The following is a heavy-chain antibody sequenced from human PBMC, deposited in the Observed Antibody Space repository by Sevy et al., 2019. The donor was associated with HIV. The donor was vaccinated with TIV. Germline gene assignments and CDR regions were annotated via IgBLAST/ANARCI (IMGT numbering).Heavy chain of an antibody. CDR3: ARGGVSTVTTPSHGMDV. CDR1: GGSFSGYY. Sequence: SETLSLTCAVYGGSFSGYYWSWIRQPPGKGLEWIGEINHSGSTNYNPSLKSRVTISVDTSKNQFSLKLSSVTAADTAVYYCARGGVSTVTTPSHGMDVWGQGTTVTVSS. D-gene: IGHD4-17*01. J-gene: IGHJ6*02. CDR2: INHSGST. V-gene: IGHV4-34*01.